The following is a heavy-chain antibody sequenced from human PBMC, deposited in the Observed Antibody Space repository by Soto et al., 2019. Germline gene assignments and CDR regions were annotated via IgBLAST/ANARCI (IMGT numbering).Heavy chain of an antibody. V-gene: IGHV2-5*02. CDR2: IYWDDDK. J-gene: IGHJ4*02. D-gene: IGHD3-16*01. Sequence: TLKKSGPTLVKPTQTLTLTCTSSGFSLSTCGVGVGWIRQPPGKALEWLALIYWDDDKRYSPSMKSRLTINKDTSKNQLDLTTPNIAPVDTATYLCAHRLSGYGGLGTFAFWGQGTLV. CDR3: AHRLSGYGGLGTFAF. CDR1: GFSLSTCGVG.